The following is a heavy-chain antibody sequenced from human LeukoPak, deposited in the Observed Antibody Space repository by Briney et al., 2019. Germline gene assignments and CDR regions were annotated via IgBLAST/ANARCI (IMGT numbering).Heavy chain of an antibody. CDR1: GGSISSSSYY. Sequence: PSETLSLTCTVSGGSISSSSYYSGWIRQPPGKGLEWTGSIYYSGSTYYNPSLKSRVPIPVDTSKNQFSLKLSSVTAADTALYYCARKGAVAGTRWFDPWGQGTLVTVSS. CDR2: IYYSGST. J-gene: IGHJ5*02. CDR3: ARKGAVAGTRWFDP. D-gene: IGHD6-19*01. V-gene: IGHV4-39*01.